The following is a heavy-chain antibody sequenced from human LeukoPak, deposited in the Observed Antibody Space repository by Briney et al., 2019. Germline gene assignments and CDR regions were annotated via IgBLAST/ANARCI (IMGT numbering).Heavy chain of an antibody. V-gene: IGHV1-46*01. CDR2: INPSGGST. Sequence: ASVKVSCKASGYTFTSYYIHWVRQAPGQGLEWMGIINPSGGSTGYAQKFQGRITVTRDMSTSTVYMELSSLRSEDTAVYYCARDGTAYSSSSVPETPIDYWGQGTLVTVSS. CDR3: ARDGTAYSSSSVPETPIDY. D-gene: IGHD6-6*01. CDR1: GYTFTSYY. J-gene: IGHJ4*02.